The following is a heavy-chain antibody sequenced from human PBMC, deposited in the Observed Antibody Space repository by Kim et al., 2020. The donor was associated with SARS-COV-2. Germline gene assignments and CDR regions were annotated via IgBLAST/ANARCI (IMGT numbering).Heavy chain of an antibody. V-gene: IGHV4-31*03. CDR3: ASTPTLHGELNEERGRYFDY. J-gene: IGHJ4*02. CDR1: GGSISSGGYY. CDR2: IYYSGST. Sequence: SETLSLTCTVSGGSISSGGYYWSWIRQHPGKGLEWIGYIYYSGSTYYNPSLKSRVTISVDTSKNQFSLKLSSVTAADTAVYYCASTPTLHGELNEERGRYFDYWGQGTLVTVSS. D-gene: IGHD3-10*01.